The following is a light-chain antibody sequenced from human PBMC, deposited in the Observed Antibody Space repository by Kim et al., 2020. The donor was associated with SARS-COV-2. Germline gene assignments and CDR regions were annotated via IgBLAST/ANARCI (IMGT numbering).Light chain of an antibody. J-gene: IGKJ5*01. V-gene: IGKV3D-15*01. CDR2: DAS. CDR3: QQYNNWPLT. CDR1: QSVSSN. Sequence: EIVMTQSPGTLSVSTGERVTLSCRASQSVSSNLAWYEQKAGQTPRLVMYDASTRATGIPARFSGSGFGTEFTLTIGSLQSEDFAVYYCQQYNNWPLTFGQGTRLEIK.